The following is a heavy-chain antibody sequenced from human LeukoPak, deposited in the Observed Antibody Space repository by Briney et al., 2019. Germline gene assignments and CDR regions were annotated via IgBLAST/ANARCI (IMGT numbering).Heavy chain of an antibody. J-gene: IGHJ3*02. V-gene: IGHV3-23*01. CDR3: AKDSGFAYSSSWYRVDAFDI. CDR1: GFTFSSYG. D-gene: IGHD6-13*01. Sequence: PGGSLRLSCAASGFTFSSYGMSWVRQAPGKGLEWVSAISGSGGSTYYADSVKGRFTISRDNSKNTLNLQMNSLRADDTAVYYCAKDSGFAYSSSWYRVDAFDIWGQGTMVTVSS. CDR2: ISGSGGST.